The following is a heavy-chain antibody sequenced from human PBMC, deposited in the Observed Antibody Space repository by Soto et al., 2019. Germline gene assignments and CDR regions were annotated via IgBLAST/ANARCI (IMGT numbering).Heavy chain of an antibody. CDR3: ARGVVVVPTSQLGWFDP. CDR1: GGTFSSYA. CDR2: IIPMFGTT. V-gene: IGHV1-69*01. D-gene: IGHD2-15*01. Sequence: SVKVSCKASGGTFSSYAISWVRQAPGQGLEWMGGIIPMFGTTKYAQKFQGRLTITADESTSTAYMELSSLRSGDTAVYYCARGVVVVPTSQLGWFDPWGQGTLVTVSS. J-gene: IGHJ5*02.